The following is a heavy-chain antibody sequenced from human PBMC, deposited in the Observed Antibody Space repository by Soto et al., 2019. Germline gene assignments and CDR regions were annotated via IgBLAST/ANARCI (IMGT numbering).Heavy chain of an antibody. Sequence: EVQLVESGGGLVQPGGSLRLSCAASGFTVSTKYMSWVRQAPGKGLEWVSVIYSGGSTFYADYVRGRFTISRDNSKNKVNLQMNSLRAEDTAVYYCARDPWAADYWGQGTLVTVSS. D-gene: IGHD3-16*01. CDR2: IYSGGST. J-gene: IGHJ4*02. V-gene: IGHV3-66*01. CDR1: GFTVSTKY. CDR3: ARDPWAADY.